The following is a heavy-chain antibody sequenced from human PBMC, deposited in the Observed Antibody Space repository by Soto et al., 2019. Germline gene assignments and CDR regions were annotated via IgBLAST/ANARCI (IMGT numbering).Heavy chain of an antibody. D-gene: IGHD1-26*01. Sequence: QVTLKESGPVLVNPTETLTLTCTVSGFSLSNARMGVSWIRQPPGKALEWLAHIFSNDEKSYSTSLKSRLTISKDTSKSQVVLTMTNMDPVDTATYYCARMVGGSYRYYYYGMDVWGQGTTVTVSS. CDR2: IFSNDEK. CDR1: GFSLSNARMG. J-gene: IGHJ6*02. V-gene: IGHV2-26*01. CDR3: ARMVGGSYRYYYYGMDV.